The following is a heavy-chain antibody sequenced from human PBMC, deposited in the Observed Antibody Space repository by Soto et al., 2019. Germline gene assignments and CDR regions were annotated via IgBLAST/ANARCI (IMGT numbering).Heavy chain of an antibody. CDR2: IYHSGST. V-gene: IGHV4-30-2*01. CDR3: ARVLYNDFRRTSHNNCFDP. J-gene: IGHJ5*01. D-gene: IGHD3-3*01. Sequence: VAEGYIIGGGDSWSWIRKTPGKGLEWIVYIYHSGSTYYNPSLKSRVTISVDRSNNQFSLKLSSVTAADTAVYYCARVLYNDFRRTSHNNCFDPSVQAPLVT. CDR1: EGYIIGGGDS.